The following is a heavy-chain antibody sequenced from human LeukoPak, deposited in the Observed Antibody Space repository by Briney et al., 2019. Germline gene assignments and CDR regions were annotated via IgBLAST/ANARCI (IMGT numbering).Heavy chain of an antibody. Sequence: GGCLRLSCAASGFTFSSYWMSWVRPAPGTGLEWVANIHQDGSEKYYVDSVKGRFTISRDNAKNSLYLQMNSLRAEDTAIYYCGRESSSSTFDYWGQGTLVTVSS. V-gene: IGHV3-7*01. J-gene: IGHJ4*02. CDR3: GRESSSSTFDY. CDR2: IHQDGSEK. D-gene: IGHD5/OR15-5a*01. CDR1: GFTFSSYW.